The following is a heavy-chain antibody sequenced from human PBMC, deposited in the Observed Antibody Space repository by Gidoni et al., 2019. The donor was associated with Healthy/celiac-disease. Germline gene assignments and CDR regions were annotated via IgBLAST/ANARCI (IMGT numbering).Heavy chain of an antibody. V-gene: IGHV3-21*01. CDR2: ISSSSSYI. CDR3: ARGCGGGSCYLGYYYYGMDV. Sequence: EVQLVESGGGLVKPGGSLRLSCAASGFTFSSYSMNWVRQAPGKGLEWVSSISSSSSYIYYADSVKGRFTISRDNAKNSLYLQMNGLRAEDTAVYYCARGCGGGSCYLGYYYYGMDVWGQGTTVTVSS. J-gene: IGHJ6*02. CDR1: GFTFSSYS. D-gene: IGHD2-15*01.